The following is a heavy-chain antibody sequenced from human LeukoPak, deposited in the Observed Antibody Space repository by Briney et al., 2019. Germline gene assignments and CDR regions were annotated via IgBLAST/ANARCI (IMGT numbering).Heavy chain of an antibody. CDR3: ARDLVGWLPDY. D-gene: IGHD6-19*01. J-gene: IGHJ4*02. CDR1: GFTFSDYY. V-gene: IGHV3-11*04. Sequence: GGSLRLSCAASGFTFSDYYMSWIRQAPGKGLEWVSYISSGSTIYYADSVKGRFTISRDNAKNSLYLQMNSLRAEDTAVYYCARDLVGWLPDYWGQGTLVTVSS. CDR2: ISSGSTI.